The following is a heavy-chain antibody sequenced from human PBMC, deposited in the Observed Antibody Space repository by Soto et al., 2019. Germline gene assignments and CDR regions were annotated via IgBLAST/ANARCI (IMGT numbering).Heavy chain of an antibody. CDR3: ATWHEREHAYDV. J-gene: IGHJ3*01. Sequence: GGSLRLSCAAFGLTISGKKYVAWVRQAPGKGLEWVSALYDVDGSFYADFVKGRFTTSSDSSKTTVYLQMNDLRPDDTAVYYCATWHEREHAYDVWGQGTTVTVSS. CDR1: GLTISGKKY. CDR2: LYDVDGS. V-gene: IGHV3-53*01. D-gene: IGHD1-1*01.